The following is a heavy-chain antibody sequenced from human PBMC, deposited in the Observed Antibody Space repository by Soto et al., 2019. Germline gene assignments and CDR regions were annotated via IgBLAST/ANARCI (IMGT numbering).Heavy chain of an antibody. CDR3: TTLSYLYYDGMDV. D-gene: IGHD2-2*01. Sequence: GGSLRLSCEASGFTFSNAWMNWVRQGPGKGLEWLGRIKSKVDGGTADYGAATKGRFSISRDDLKNMLYLQMNSLKPDDTAVYYCTTLSYLYYDGMDVWGQGTKVTVYS. CDR1: GFTFSNAW. CDR2: IKSKVDGGTA. J-gene: IGHJ6*02. V-gene: IGHV3-15*01.